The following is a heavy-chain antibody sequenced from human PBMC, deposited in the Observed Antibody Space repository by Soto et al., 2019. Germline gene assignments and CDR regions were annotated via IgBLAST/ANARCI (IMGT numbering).Heavy chain of an antibody. CDR3: AKAGITLYSFAGDY. V-gene: IGHV3-23*01. CDR2: IIDSGGST. Sequence: GGSLRLSCAASGFTFSSYAMSWVRQAPGKGLEWVSTIIDSGGSTYYADSVKGRFTISRDNSKNTLYLQMSSLRVEDTAVYYCAKAGITLYSFAGDYWGQGTLVTVSS. CDR1: GFTFSSYA. D-gene: IGHD2-21*01. J-gene: IGHJ4*02.